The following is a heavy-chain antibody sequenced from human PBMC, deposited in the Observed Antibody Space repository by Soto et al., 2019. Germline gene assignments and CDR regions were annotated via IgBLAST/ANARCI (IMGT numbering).Heavy chain of an antibody. J-gene: IGHJ6*02. D-gene: IGHD2-2*01. CDR3: AAGVVVVPPLMAWFYYYGMDV. CDR2: IVVGSGNT. V-gene: IGHV1-58*01. CDR1: GFTFTSSA. Sequence: ASVKVSCKASGFTFTSSAVHWVRQARGQRLEWIGWIVVGSGNTNYAQKFQERVTITRDMSTSTAYMELSSLRSEDTAVYYCAAGVVVVPPLMAWFYYYGMDVWGQGTTVTVSS.